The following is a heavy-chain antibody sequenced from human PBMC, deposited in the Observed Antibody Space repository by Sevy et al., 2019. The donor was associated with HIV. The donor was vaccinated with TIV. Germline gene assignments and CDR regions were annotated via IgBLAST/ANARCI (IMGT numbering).Heavy chain of an antibody. CDR3: ARWGNWNGRGDV. CDR1: GGTFSSYA. V-gene: IGHV1-69*13. CDR2: FIALFRTS. J-gene: IGHJ6*02. D-gene: IGHD1-1*01. Sequence: ASVKVSCRASGGTFSSYAINWVRQAPGQGLEWMGGFIALFRTSSYAQKFQGRVTISADESSSTAYMELGSLTSEETAVYYCARWGNWNGRGDVWGQGTTVTVSS.